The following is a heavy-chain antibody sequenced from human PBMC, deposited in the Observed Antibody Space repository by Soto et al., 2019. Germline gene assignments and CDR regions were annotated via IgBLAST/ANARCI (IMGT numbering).Heavy chain of an antibody. CDR1: GFTFSSYD. V-gene: IGHV3-13*01. J-gene: IGHJ3*02. D-gene: IGHD3-10*01. CDR3: ARGMEYYGSGSYPLDI. CDR2: IGTAGDT. Sequence: GGSLRLSCAASGFTFSSYDMHWVRQATGKGLEWVSAIGTAGDTYYPGSVKGRFTISRENAKNSLYLQMNSLRAGDTAVYYCARGMEYYGSGSYPLDIWGQGTMVTVSS.